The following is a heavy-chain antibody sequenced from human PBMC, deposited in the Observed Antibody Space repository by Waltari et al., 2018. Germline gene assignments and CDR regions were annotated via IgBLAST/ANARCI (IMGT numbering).Heavy chain of an antibody. CDR1: GFTFSNFG. Sequence: QVQLVESGGGVVQPGGSLRLSCAASGFTFSNFGMHWVRQAPGKGLEWVSFIAYDGSNEYYADSVKGRFTISRDNSKNTLYLQMNSLRAEDTAFYYCAKGPMYTNSSRIALDPWGQGTLVTVSS. D-gene: IGHD6-6*01. J-gene: IGHJ5*02. CDR3: AKGPMYTNSSRIALDP. CDR2: IAYDGSNE. V-gene: IGHV3-30*02.